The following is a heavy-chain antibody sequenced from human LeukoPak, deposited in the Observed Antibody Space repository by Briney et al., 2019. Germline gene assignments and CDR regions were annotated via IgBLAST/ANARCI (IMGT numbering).Heavy chain of an antibody. CDR3: AKSSAFGGSHIDY. D-gene: IGHD1-26*01. CDR1: GFTFSSYY. J-gene: IGHJ4*02. Sequence: GGSLRLSCAASGFTFSSYYMHWVRQAPGKGLEWVAVISYDGSNKYYADSVKGRFTISRDNSKNTVYLQMNSLRGEDTAVYYCAKSSAFGGSHIDYWGQGTLVTVSS. V-gene: IGHV3-30-3*02. CDR2: ISYDGSNK.